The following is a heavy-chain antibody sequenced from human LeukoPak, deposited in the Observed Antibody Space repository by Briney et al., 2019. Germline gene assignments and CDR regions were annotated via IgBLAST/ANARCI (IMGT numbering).Heavy chain of an antibody. CDR2: ISGYNGNA. J-gene: IGHJ5*02. CDR3: ARTYYYGSGSYHWFDP. Sequence: ASVKVSCKASGYTFTSYGLSWVRQAPGQGLEWMGWISGYNGNANYAQKFQGRVTMTTDTSTSTAYMELRSLRSDDTAVYYCARTYYYGSGSYHWFDPWGQGTLVTVSS. CDR1: GYTFTSYG. V-gene: IGHV1-18*01. D-gene: IGHD3-10*01.